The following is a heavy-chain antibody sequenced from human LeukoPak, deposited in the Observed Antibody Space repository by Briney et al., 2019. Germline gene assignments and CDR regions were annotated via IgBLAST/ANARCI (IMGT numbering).Heavy chain of an antibody. J-gene: IGHJ3*02. Sequence: GGSLRLSCAASGFTFTTYWMSWVRQFPGKGLEWVANIKQDGSEKYYVDSVKGRFTISRDNAKNSLYLQMNSLRAEDTAVYYCARRYCSGGSCYSGYDDAFDIWGQGTMVTVSS. CDR1: GFTFTTYW. CDR2: IKQDGSEK. V-gene: IGHV3-7*01. D-gene: IGHD2-15*01. CDR3: ARRYCSGGSCYSGYDDAFDI.